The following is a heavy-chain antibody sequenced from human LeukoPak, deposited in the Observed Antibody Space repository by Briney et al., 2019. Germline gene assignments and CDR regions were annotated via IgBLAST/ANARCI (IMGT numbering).Heavy chain of an antibody. CDR2: IIPIFGTA. J-gene: IGHJ6*04. D-gene: IGHD5-18*01. Sequence: SVKVSCKASGGTFSSYAISWVRQAPGQGLEWMGGIIPIFGTANYAQKFRGRVTITADESTSTAYMELSSLRSEDTAVYYCATNRYSYYYYGMDVWGEGTTVTVSS. CDR1: GGTFSSYA. V-gene: IGHV1-69*01. CDR3: ATNRYSYYYYGMDV.